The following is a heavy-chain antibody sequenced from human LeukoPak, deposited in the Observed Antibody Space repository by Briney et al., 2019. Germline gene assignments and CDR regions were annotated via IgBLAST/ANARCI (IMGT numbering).Heavy chain of an antibody. V-gene: IGHV1-2*02. Sequence: ASVKVSCKASGYTFTVYYIHWVRQAPGQGPEWMGWINPNSGGTKYAEKFRGRVTMTRDTSISTAYVEVGRLTSDDTAVYYCARDDCSGGSCYRTWGQGTLVTVSS. CDR3: ARDDCSGGSCYRT. J-gene: IGHJ4*02. D-gene: IGHD2-15*01. CDR1: GYTFTVYY. CDR2: INPNSGGT.